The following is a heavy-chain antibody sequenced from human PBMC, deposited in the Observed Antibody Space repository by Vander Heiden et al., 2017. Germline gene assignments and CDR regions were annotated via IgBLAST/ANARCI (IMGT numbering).Heavy chain of an antibody. V-gene: IGHV3-9*01. J-gene: IGHJ3*02. Sequence: EVQLVESGGGLVQPGRSLRLDCAASGVTFVDYAMHWVRQAPGKGLDWVSGLSWNSGSIGYADSVKGRFTISRDNAKNSLYLQMNSLRAEDTALYYCAKDTGYDILTGSYDAFDIWGQGTMVTVSS. CDR3: AKDTGYDILTGSYDAFDI. CDR2: LSWNSGSI. D-gene: IGHD3-9*01. CDR1: GVTFVDYA.